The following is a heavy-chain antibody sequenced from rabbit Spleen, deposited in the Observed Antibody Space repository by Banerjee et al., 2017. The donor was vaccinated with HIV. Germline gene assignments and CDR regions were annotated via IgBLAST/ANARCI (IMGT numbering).Heavy chain of an antibody. V-gene: IGHV1S40*01. CDR1: GFDFSSSDY. J-gene: IGHJ6*01. Sequence: QSLEESGGDLVKPGASLTLTCKASGFDFSSSDYMCWVRQAPGKGLEWISCIVGSSSGFTYSATWAKGRFTCSKTSSTTVTLQMTSLTVADTATYFCARDSGSSFSSYGMDLWGPGTLVTVS. D-gene: IGHD8-1*01. CDR2: IVGSSSGFT. CDR3: ARDSGSSFSSYGMDL.